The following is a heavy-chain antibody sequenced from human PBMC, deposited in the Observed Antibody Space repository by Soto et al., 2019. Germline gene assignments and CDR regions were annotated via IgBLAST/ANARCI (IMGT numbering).Heavy chain of an antibody. V-gene: IGHV4-31*11. Sequence: MSLPCARSGYSISRRYCCVLIPQHPGKGLEGVGYIYYSVSSYYNTSLKSRVSIAVNTSKNQFSLKLSSVTGADTAVYYCACLRGYRGSPIDFWGQGTKVTVSS. CDR1: GYSISRRYC. CDR2: IYYSVSS. CDR3: ACLRGYRGSPIDF. J-gene: IGHJ4*02. D-gene: IGHD5-12*01.